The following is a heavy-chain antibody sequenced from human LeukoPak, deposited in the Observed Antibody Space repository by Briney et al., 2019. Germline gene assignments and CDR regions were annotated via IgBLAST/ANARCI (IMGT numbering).Heavy chain of an antibody. J-gene: IGHJ4*02. D-gene: IGHD2-15*01. CDR1: GFTFSSYW. Sequence: GGSLRPSCAASGFTFSSYWMSWVRQAPGKGLEWVANIKQDGSEKYYVDSVKGRFTISRDNSKNTLYLQMNSLRAEDTAVYYCARGLVSGGQRGYFDYWGQGTLVTVSS. CDR3: ARGLVSGGQRGYFDY. CDR2: IKQDGSEK. V-gene: IGHV3-7*01.